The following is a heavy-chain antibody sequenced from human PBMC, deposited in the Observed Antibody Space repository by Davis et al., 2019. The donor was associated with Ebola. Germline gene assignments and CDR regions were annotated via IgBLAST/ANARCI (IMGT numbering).Heavy chain of an antibody. CDR2: IYHSGIT. CDR3: ARANTGMVPPEIDS. J-gene: IGHJ4*02. D-gene: IGHD5-18*01. CDR1: GASISSGDFH. V-gene: IGHV4-61*08. Sequence: MPSETLSLTCTVSGASISSGDFHWSWIRQSPGKGLEWIGYIYHSGITRYNPSLKNRVTISLDTSKNQFFLKVNSMTAADTAMYYCARANTGMVPPEIDSWGQGTKVTVSS.